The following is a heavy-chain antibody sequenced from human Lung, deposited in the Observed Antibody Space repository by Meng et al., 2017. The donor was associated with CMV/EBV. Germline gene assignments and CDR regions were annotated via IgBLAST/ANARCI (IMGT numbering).Heavy chain of an antibody. V-gene: IGHV3-74*01. J-gene: IGHJ3*02. D-gene: IGHD4-23*01. Sequence: LTCAASGFTFSSYWMHWVRQAPGKGLVWVSRINSDGSSTSYADSAKGRFTISRDNAKNTLYLQMNSLRAEDTAVYYCAREQPNSDAFDIWGQGTMVTVSS. CDR2: INSDGSST. CDR1: GFTFSSYW. CDR3: AREQPNSDAFDI.